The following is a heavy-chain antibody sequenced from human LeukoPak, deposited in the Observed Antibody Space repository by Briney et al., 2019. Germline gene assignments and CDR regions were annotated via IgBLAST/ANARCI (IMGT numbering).Heavy chain of an antibody. V-gene: IGHV3-66*01. CDR1: GFTVSSNY. Sequence: GGSLRLSCAATGFTVSSNYMSWVRQAPGKGLEWVSVIYSGGSTYYADSVKGRFTISRDNSKNTLYLQMNSLRAEDTAVYYCARNTPNYFDYWGQGTLVTVSS. CDR3: ARNTPNYFDY. CDR2: IYSGGST. D-gene: IGHD2-15*01. J-gene: IGHJ4*02.